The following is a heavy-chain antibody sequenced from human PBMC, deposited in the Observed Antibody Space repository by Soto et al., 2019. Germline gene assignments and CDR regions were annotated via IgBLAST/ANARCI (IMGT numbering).Heavy chain of an antibody. CDR3: ARTAFCRGSPWSMSTEWFYFED. CDR1: AYTFTSYD. J-gene: IGHJ4*02. V-gene: IGHV1-8*01. Sequence: ASVKVSCKASAYTFTSYDINWVRQATGQGLEWLGWMNPNSGNTGYAERFQGRVIMTRNTSINTAYMELSSLTSEDTAVYYCARTAFCRGSPWSMSTEWFYFEDWRQG. D-gene: IGHD3-3*01. CDR2: MNPNSGNT.